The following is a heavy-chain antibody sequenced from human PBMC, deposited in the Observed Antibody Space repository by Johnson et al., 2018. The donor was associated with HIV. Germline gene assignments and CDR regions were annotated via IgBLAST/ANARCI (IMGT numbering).Heavy chain of an antibody. CDR3: TTEDPRGYGYLFSFGDAFDI. D-gene: IGHD5-18*01. CDR1: GFTFSSYS. CDR2: ISSSSSTI. J-gene: IGHJ3*02. Sequence: EVHLVESGGGLIQPGGSLRLSCAASGFTFSSYSMNWVRQAPGKGLEWVSYISSSSSTIYYADSVKGRFTISRDNAKNSLYLQMNSLKTEDTAVYYCTTEDPRGYGYLFSFGDAFDIWGQGTMVTVSS. V-gene: IGHV3-48*01.